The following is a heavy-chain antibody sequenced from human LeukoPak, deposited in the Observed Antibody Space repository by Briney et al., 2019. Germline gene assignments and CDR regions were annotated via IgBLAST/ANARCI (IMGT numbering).Heavy chain of an antibody. V-gene: IGHV3-11*01. CDR1: GFTFSDYY. J-gene: IGHJ4*02. CDR2: ISSSSGSTI. Sequence: KTGGSLRLSCAASGFTFSDYYMSWIRQAPGKGLEWVSYISSSSGSTIYYADSVKGRFTISRDNAKNSLYLQMNSLRAEDTAVYYCARDRPAALFDYWGQGTLVTVSS. CDR3: ARDRPAALFDY. D-gene: IGHD6-13*01.